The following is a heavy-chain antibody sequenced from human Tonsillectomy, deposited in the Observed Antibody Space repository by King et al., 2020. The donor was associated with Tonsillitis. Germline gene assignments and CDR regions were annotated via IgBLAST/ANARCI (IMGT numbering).Heavy chain of an antibody. CDR1: GFTFSDYY. CDR3: ARRSLGPLGAFDY. D-gene: IGHD3-16*01. V-gene: IGHV3-11*05. J-gene: IGHJ4*02. CDR2: ISSSNGYT. Sequence: VQLVESGGGLVKPGGSLRLSCTASGFTFSDYYMSWIRQAPGKGLEWVSSISSSNGYTDYLDSVRGRVTISRDNFKNSLFLVMNSLRIEDTAVYYCARRSLGPLGAFDYWGQGTLVTVSS.